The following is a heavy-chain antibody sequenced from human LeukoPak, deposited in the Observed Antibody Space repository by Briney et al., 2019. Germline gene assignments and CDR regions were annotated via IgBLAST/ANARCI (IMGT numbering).Heavy chain of an antibody. CDR3: AKAYYDSSGYYGGATYYYYGMDV. J-gene: IGHJ6*02. D-gene: IGHD3-22*01. V-gene: IGHV3-74*01. Sequence: GGSLRLSCAASGFTFSDFWMHWVRQAPGKGLVWVSRINSGGTVTNYADSVKGRFAFSRDNSKNTLYLQMNSLRAEDTAVYYCAKAYYDSSGYYGGATYYYYGMDVWGQGTTVTVSS. CDR1: GFTFSDFW. CDR2: INSGGTVT.